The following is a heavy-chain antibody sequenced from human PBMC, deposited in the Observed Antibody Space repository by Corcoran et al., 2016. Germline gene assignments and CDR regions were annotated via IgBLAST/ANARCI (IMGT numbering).Heavy chain of an antibody. J-gene: IGHJ4*02. CDR1: GYTFTSYG. V-gene: IGHV1-18*01. Sequence: QVQLVQSGAEVKKPGASVKVSCKASGYTFTSYGISWVRQAPGQGLEWMGWISAYNGNTNYAQKLQGRVTMTTDTSTSTAYMELRSLGSDDTAVYYCARDREESVLRYFDWLIEGPYFDYWGQGTLVTVSS. D-gene: IGHD3-9*01. CDR3: ARDREESVLRYFDWLIEGPYFDY. CDR2: ISAYNGNT.